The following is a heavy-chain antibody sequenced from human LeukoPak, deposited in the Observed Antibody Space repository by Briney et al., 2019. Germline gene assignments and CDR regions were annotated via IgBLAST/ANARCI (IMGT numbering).Heavy chain of an antibody. Sequence: SVKVSCKASVGTFSSYAISWVRQAPGKGVEWTGGIIPIFGTANYAQKFQGRVTITADESTSTAYMELSSLRSEDTAVYYCARDTTGYPYYFDYWGQGTLVTVSS. CDR3: ARDTTGYPYYFDY. D-gene: IGHD6-25*01. V-gene: IGHV1-69*01. J-gene: IGHJ4*02. CDR2: IIPIFGTA. CDR1: VGTFSSYA.